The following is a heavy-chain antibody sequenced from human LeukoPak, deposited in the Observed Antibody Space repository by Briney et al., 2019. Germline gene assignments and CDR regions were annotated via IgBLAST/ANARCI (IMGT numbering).Heavy chain of an antibody. V-gene: IGHV3-66*01. D-gene: IGHD2-15*01. Sequence: GGSLRLSCAASGFTVSSNYMSWVRQAPGKGLEWVSVIYSGGSTYYADSVKGRFTISKDNSKNTLYLQMNSLRAEDTAVYYCARDSRRILPSDWGQGTLVTVSS. CDR1: GFTVSSNY. J-gene: IGHJ4*02. CDR2: IYSGGST. CDR3: ARDSRRILPSD.